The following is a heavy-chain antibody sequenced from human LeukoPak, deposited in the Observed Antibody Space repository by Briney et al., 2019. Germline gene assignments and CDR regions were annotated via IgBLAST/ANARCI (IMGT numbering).Heavy chain of an antibody. CDR3: AKLDSTSSSWPGAS. CDR2: ISSSGGNT. D-gene: IGHD2-2*01. J-gene: IGHJ5*02. V-gene: IGHV3-23*01. Sequence: PGESLRLSCAASGLTFSRHAMTWVRQPPGKGLEWVLSISSSGGNTYYADSVTGRLTISRDNSKHNLFLQMTGLTADYTAVYYYAKLDSTSSSWPGASWGEGNLGTVSS. CDR1: GLTFSRHA.